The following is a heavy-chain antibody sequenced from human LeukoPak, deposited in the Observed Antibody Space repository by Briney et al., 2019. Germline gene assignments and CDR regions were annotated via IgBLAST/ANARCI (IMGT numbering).Heavy chain of an antibody. Sequence: SETLSLTCTVSGGSINSGGYYWNWIRQSPRKGQEWIGYIYHSGNTYYHPSLKSRVTISLDKSKNQFSLKLTSVTAADTAVYYCALRGGSSSSSFDYWGQGTLVTVSS. D-gene: IGHD6-6*01. CDR1: GGSINSGGYY. J-gene: IGHJ4*02. CDR3: ALRGGSSSSSFDY. V-gene: IGHV4-30-2*06. CDR2: IYHSGNT.